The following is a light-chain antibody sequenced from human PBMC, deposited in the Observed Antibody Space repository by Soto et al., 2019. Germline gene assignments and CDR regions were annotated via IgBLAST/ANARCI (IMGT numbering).Light chain of an antibody. CDR2: GGN. CDR3: KSYDISLNNYV. Sequence: HYLLTHPASVSGAPGQGFTISCAGSISNIGAPYDVHWYQHLPGTARKLLLYGGNNRPSGVPDRFSGSRSGTSASLAITGLQADDEADYYCKSYDISLNNYVFGTGTQLTVL. CDR1: ISNIGAPYD. V-gene: IGLV1-40*01. J-gene: IGLJ1*01.